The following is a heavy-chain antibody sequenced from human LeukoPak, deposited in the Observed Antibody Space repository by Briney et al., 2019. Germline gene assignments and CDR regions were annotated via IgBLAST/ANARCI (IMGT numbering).Heavy chain of an antibody. CDR2: ISYDGSNK. Sequence: PGGSLRLSCAASGFTFSSYAMHWVRQAPGKGLEWVAVISYDGSNKYYAGSVKGRFTISRDNSKNTLYLQMNSLRAEDTAVYYCARVADDYWGQGTLVTVSS. CDR3: ARVADDY. J-gene: IGHJ4*02. D-gene: IGHD2-15*01. CDR1: GFTFSSYA. V-gene: IGHV3-30-3*01.